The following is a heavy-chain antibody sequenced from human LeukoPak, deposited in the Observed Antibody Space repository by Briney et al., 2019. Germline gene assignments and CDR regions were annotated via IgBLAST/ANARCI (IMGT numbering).Heavy chain of an antibody. V-gene: IGHV3-30*02. Sequence: PGGSLRLSCAASGFTFSSYGMHWVRQAPGKGLEWVAIIWYDGSNKYYADSVKGRFTISRDNSKNTLYVQMNSLRAEDTAVYYCAKDLSVRKGSFDYWGQGTLVTVSS. CDR2: IWYDGSNK. CDR3: AKDLSVRKGSFDY. J-gene: IGHJ4*02. D-gene: IGHD2/OR15-2a*01. CDR1: GFTFSSYG.